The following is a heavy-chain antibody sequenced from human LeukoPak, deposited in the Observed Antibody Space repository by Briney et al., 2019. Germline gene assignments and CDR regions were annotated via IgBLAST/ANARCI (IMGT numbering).Heavy chain of an antibody. V-gene: IGHV3-21*01. CDR1: GFTFSSYS. D-gene: IGHD3-10*01. Sequence: GGSLRLSCAASGFTFSSYSMHWVRQAPGKGLEWVSSTSTSGSYIYYADSLKGRFTISRDNAKNTLYLQMNSLRAEDTAVYYYARDRYYYGSGSYYNPNNWFDPWGQGTLVTVSS. CDR3: ARDRYYYGSGSYYNPNNWFDP. CDR2: TSTSGSYI. J-gene: IGHJ5*02.